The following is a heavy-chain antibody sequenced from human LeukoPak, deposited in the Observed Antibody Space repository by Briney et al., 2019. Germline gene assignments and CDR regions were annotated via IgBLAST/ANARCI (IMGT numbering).Heavy chain of an antibody. Sequence: GGSLRLSCAASGFTFSTYGMQWVRQAPGKGLEWVAFIRYDGSNKYYADSVEGRFTISRDNSKNTLYLQMNSLRGEDTAVYYCGKVTSRERAFDIWGQGTMVTVSS. CDR3: GKVTSRERAFDI. CDR1: GFTFSTYG. J-gene: IGHJ3*02. V-gene: IGHV3-30*02. D-gene: IGHD1-1*01. CDR2: IRYDGSNK.